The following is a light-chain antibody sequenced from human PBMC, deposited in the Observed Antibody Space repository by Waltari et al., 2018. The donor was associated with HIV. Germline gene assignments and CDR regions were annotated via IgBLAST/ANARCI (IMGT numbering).Light chain of an antibody. CDR2: RNN. CDR1: SSNIGSNY. Sequence: QSVLTQPPSASGTPGQRVTISCPGSSSNIGSNYVHWYQQRPGTTPKLLIYRNNQRPSGVPVRFSGSKSGTSASLAISGLRSEHEADYYCAAWDDSLRGVVFGGGTKLTVL. CDR3: AAWDDSLRGVV. J-gene: IGLJ2*01. V-gene: IGLV1-47*01.